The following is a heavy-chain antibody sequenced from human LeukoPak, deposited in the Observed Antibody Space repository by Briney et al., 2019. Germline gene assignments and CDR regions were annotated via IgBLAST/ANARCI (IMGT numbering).Heavy chain of an antibody. Sequence: PGASLRLSCAASGFTFSSYAMSWVRQAPGKGLEWVSAISGSGGSTYYADSVKGRFTISRDNSKNTLYLQMNSLRAEDTAVYYCAKEFLNYYESSGYPPDAFDIWGQGTMVTVSS. J-gene: IGHJ3*02. V-gene: IGHV3-23*01. CDR3: AKEFLNYYESSGYPPDAFDI. CDR2: ISGSGGST. D-gene: IGHD3-22*01. CDR1: GFTFSSYA.